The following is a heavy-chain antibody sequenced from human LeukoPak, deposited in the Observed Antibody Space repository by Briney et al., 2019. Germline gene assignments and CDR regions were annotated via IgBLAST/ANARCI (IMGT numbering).Heavy chain of an antibody. CDR3: ARSAPTVRGVIESIYMDV. J-gene: IGHJ6*03. D-gene: IGHD3-10*01. CDR1: GGSFSGYY. CDR2: INHSGST. Sequence: SETLSLTCAVYGGSFSGYYWSWIRQPPGKGLEWIGEINHSGSTTYNPSLKSRVTISVDTSKNQFSLKLRSVTAADTAVYYCARSAPTVRGVIESIYMDVWGKGTTVTVSS. V-gene: IGHV4-34*01.